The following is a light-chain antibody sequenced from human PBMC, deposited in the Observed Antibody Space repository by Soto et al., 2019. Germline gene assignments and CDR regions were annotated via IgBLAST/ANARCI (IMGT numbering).Light chain of an antibody. CDR1: QTVDSN. CDR3: QQYNNWPPIT. CDR2: GTS. V-gene: IGKV3-15*01. J-gene: IGKJ5*01. Sequence: EVVLTQSPATLSVSPGDRATLSCRASQTVDSNFLAWYQQKPGQAPRLLIYGTSTRATGIPARFSGSGSGTEFTLTISSLQSEDFAIYYCQQYNNWPPITFGQGTRLEIK.